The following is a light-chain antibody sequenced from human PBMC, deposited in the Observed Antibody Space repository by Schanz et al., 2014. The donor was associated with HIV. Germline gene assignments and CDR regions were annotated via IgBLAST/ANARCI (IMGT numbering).Light chain of an antibody. CDR3: ATWDDALNAWV. CDR2: RNN. CDR1: SSNIGSHY. J-gene: IGLJ3*02. V-gene: IGLV1-47*01. Sequence: QSVLTQPPSASGTPGQRVTISCSGSSSNIGSHYVYWYHQLPGTAPKLLIYRNNQRPSGVPDRFSGSQSGASASLAISGLQSEDEADYYCATWDDALNAWVFGGGTKPTVL.